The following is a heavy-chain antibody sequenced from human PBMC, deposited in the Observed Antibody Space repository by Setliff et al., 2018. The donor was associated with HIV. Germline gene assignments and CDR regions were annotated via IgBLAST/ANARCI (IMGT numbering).Heavy chain of an antibody. Sequence: AASVKVSCKASGGTFRGFGISWVVQAPGQGLEWMGQIIPIFGTPRYAQKFQGRVTITADESTSTVYMELSSLRSEDTAVYYCATNPEMATINYYYYYMDVWGKGTTVTVSS. CDR2: IIPIFGTP. D-gene: IGHD5-12*01. V-gene: IGHV1-69*13. CDR3: ATNPEMATINYYYYYMDV. CDR1: GGTFRGFG. J-gene: IGHJ6*03.